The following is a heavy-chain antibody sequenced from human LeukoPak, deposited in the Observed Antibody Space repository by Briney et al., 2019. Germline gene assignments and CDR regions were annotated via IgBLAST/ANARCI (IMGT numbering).Heavy chain of an antibody. CDR2: IKQDGSEK. D-gene: IGHD3-10*01. J-gene: IGHJ6*03. CDR1: GFTFSSYW. V-gene: IGHV3-7*01. CDR3: ARVDGSGSYIYYYYMDV. Sequence: PGGSLRLSCGASGFTFSSYWMSWVRQAPGKGLEWVANIKQDGSEKYYVDTVKGRGTISRDNAKNSLYLQMNSLRAEDTAVYYCARVDGSGSYIYYYYMDVWGKGTTVTVSS.